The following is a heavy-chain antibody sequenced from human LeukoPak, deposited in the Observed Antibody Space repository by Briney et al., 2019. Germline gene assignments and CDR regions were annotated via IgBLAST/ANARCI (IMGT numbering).Heavy chain of an antibody. J-gene: IGHJ6*03. CDR3: AKEGLSSGWYYTYYYYMDV. D-gene: IGHD6-19*01. V-gene: IGHV3-30*18. CDR2: ISYDGSNK. CDR1: GFTFSSYW. Sequence: GGSLRLSCAASGFTFSSYWMSWVRQAPGKGLEWVAVISYDGSNKYYADSVKGRFTISRDNSKNTLYLQMNSLRAEDTAVYYCAKEGLSSGWYYTYYYYMDVWGKGTTVTVSS.